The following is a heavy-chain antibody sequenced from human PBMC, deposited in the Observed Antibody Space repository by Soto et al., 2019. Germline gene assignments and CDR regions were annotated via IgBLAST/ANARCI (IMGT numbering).Heavy chain of an antibody. CDR3: AKVRYNWNYGGNYFDC. V-gene: IGHV3-30*18. J-gene: IGHJ4*02. CDR1: GFTFSSYG. D-gene: IGHD1-7*01. CDR2: ISYDGSNK. Sequence: QVQLVESGGGVVQPGRSLRLSCAASGFTFSSYGMHWVRQAPGKGLEWVAVISYDGSNKYYADSVKGRFTISRDNSKKALHLQMNSLRAEFTPVYYCAKVRYNWNYGGNYFDCWGQGTLVTVSS.